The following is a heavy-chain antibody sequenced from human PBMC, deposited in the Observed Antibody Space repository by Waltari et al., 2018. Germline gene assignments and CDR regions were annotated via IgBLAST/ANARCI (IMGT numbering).Heavy chain of an antibody. D-gene: IGHD3-16*01. CDR3: ARVYYDYIWGSYSFDY. Sequence: QVQLQESGPGLVKPSQTLSLTCTVSGGSISSGSYCWSWIRPPAVKGLEWIGYIYTSGSTNYNPSLKSRVTISVDTSKNQFSLKLSSVTAADTAVYYCARVYYDYIWGSYSFDYWGQGTLVTVSS. CDR1: GGSISSGSYC. CDR2: IYTSGST. V-gene: IGHV4-61*09. J-gene: IGHJ4*02.